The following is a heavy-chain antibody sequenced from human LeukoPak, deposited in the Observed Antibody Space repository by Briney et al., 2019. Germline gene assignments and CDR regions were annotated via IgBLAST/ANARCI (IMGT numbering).Heavy chain of an antibody. D-gene: IGHD4-17*01. Sequence: GGSLRLSCAASGFTFSSYEMNWVRQAPGKGLEWVSYISSSGSTIYYADSVKGRFTISRDNAKNSLYLQMNSLRAEDTAVYHCARDEDGDIDYWGQGTLVTVSS. CDR3: ARDEDGDIDY. CDR1: GFTFSSYE. J-gene: IGHJ4*02. CDR2: ISSSGSTI. V-gene: IGHV3-48*03.